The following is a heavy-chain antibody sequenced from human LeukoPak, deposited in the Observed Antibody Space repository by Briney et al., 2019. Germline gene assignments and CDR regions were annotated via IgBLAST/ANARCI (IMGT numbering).Heavy chain of an antibody. CDR1: GFTFSSYG. J-gene: IGHJ4*02. CDR3: ARIYGSGSSKSDNFDY. V-gene: IGHV3-33*01. Sequence: GGSLRLSCAASGFTFSSYGMHWVRQAPGKGLEWVEVIWYDGSNKYYADSVKGRFTISRDNSKNTLYLQMNSLRAEDTAVYYCARIYGSGSSKSDNFDYWGQGTLVTVSS. CDR2: IWYDGSNK. D-gene: IGHD3-10*01.